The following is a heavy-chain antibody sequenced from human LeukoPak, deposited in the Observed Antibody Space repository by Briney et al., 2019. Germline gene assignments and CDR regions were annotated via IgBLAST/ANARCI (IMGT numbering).Heavy chain of an antibody. Sequence: ASVKVSCKASGYTFTSYYMHWVRQAPGQGLEWMGIINPSGGSSSYAQKFQGRVTMTRDTSTSAVYMELRSLRSDDTAVYYCARVVTMVRGVQAQFDYWGQGTLVTVSS. CDR2: INPSGGSS. D-gene: IGHD3-10*01. CDR1: GYTFTSYY. CDR3: ARVVTMVRGVQAQFDY. V-gene: IGHV1-46*01. J-gene: IGHJ4*02.